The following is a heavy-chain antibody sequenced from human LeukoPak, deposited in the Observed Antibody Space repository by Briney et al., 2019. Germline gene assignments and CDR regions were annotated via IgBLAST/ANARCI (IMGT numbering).Heavy chain of an antibody. V-gene: IGHV3-48*03. J-gene: IGHJ6*03. D-gene: IGHD2-2*01. CDR2: ISSSGSMI. CDR3: ARGGRGYCSSTSCYYYYYMDV. Sequence: GGSLRLSCAASGFTFSSYEMNWVRQAPGKGLECVSYISSSGSMIYYADSVKGRFTISRDNAKNSLYLQMNSLRAEDTAVYYCARGGRGYCSSTSCYYYYYMDVWGKGTTVTVSS. CDR1: GFTFSSYE.